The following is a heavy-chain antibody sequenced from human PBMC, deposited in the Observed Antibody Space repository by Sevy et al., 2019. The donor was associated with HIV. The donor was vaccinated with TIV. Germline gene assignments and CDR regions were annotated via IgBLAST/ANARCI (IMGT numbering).Heavy chain of an antibody. Sequence: GESLKISCAASGFGLNGNAMSWVRQAPGKGLEWVAAIHGGDDTTHYGDSVKGRFTISRESFKNILYLHMDSLGVEDTAVYYCAKDILGWAFDYWGHGTLVTVSS. J-gene: IGHJ4*01. CDR3: AKDILGWAFDY. V-gene: IGHV3-23*01. CDR2: IHGGDDTT. D-gene: IGHD3-3*01. CDR1: GFGLNGNA.